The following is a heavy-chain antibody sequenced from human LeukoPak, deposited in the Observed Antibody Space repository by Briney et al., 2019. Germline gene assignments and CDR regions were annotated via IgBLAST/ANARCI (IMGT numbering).Heavy chain of an antibody. D-gene: IGHD3-10*01. J-gene: IGHJ3*02. CDR2: ISGSGGST. CDR1: GFTFSSYA. V-gene: IGHV3-23*01. Sequence: GGSLRLSCAASGFTFSSYAMSWVRQAPGNGLEWVSGISGSGGSTYYADSVKGRFTISRDNSKNTLYLQMNSLRAEDTAVYYCAKDIRESVPGGIWGQGTMVTVSS. CDR3: AKDIRESVPGGI.